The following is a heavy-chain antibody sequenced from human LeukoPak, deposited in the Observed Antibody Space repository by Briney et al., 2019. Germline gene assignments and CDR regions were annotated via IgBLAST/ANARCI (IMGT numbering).Heavy chain of an antibody. Sequence: PGGSLRLSCAASGVTLSSYSMNWVRQAPGKGLEWVSSISSSSSYIYYADSVKGRFTVSRDNAKNSLYLQMNSLRAEDTAVYYCARGSGGDYLPSAFDIWGQGTMVTVSS. CDR2: ISSSSSYI. CDR3: ARGSGGDYLPSAFDI. V-gene: IGHV3-21*01. CDR1: GVTLSSYS. J-gene: IGHJ3*02. D-gene: IGHD4-17*01.